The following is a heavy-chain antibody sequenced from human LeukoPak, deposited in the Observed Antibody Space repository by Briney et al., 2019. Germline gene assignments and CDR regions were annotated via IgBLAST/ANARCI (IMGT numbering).Heavy chain of an antibody. CDR1: GYIFTTFW. Sequence: AESPQISCKASGYIFTTFWIGWVLQMPGKGLEWMGIIYPGDSDTRYSPSFQGQVTITVDKSISTAYLQWNSLKASDTAMYFCARRSGYDLAWGQGTLVTVSS. D-gene: IGHD5-12*01. J-gene: IGHJ5*02. V-gene: IGHV5-51*01. CDR2: IYPGDSDT. CDR3: ARRSGYDLA.